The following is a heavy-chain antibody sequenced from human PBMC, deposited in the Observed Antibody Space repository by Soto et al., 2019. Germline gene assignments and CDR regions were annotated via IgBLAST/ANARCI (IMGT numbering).Heavy chain of an antibody. CDR1: GFTFSTYS. D-gene: IGHD3-16*02. Sequence: GGSLRLSCAVSGFTFSTYSMNWVRQAPGKGLEWVSYISSSSSTIFYTDSVKGRFTVSRDNAKNSLYLQMNSLRAEDTAVYYCAKVYDYVWGSYRRIRYFQHWGQGTLVTVSS. CDR2: ISSSSSTI. J-gene: IGHJ1*01. V-gene: IGHV3-48*01. CDR3: AKVYDYVWGSYRRIRYFQH.